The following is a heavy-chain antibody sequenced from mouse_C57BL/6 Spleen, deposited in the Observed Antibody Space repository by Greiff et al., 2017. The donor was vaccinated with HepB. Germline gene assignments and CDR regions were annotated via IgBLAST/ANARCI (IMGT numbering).Heavy chain of an antibody. V-gene: IGHV1-64*01. Sequence: QVQLKQPGAELVKPGASVKLSCKASGYTFTSYWMHWVKQRPGQGLEWIGMIHPNSGSTNYNEKFKSKATLTVDKSSSTAYMQLSSLTSEDSAVYYCARNKAYGSSYVYFDVWGTGTTVTVSS. CDR2: IHPNSGST. D-gene: IGHD1-1*01. CDR3: ARNKAYGSSYVYFDV. J-gene: IGHJ1*03. CDR1: GYTFTSYW.